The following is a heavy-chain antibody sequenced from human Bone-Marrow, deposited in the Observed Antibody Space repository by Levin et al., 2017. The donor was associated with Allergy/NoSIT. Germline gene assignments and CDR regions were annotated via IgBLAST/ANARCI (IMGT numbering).Heavy chain of an antibody. CDR3: ARDRTQIVGATKLRYYYYGMDV. J-gene: IGHJ6*02. CDR2: ISYDGSNK. V-gene: IGHV3-30*04. Sequence: PGGSLRLSCAASGFTFSSYAMHWVRQAPGKGLEWVAVISYDGSNKYYADSVKGRFTISRDNSKNTLYLQMNSLRAEDTAVYYCARDRTQIVGATKLRYYYYGMDVWGQGTTVTVSS. CDR1: GFTFSSYA. D-gene: IGHD1-26*01.